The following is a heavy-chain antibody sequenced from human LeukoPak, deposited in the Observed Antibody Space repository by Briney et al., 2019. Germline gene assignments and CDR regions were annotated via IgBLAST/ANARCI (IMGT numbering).Heavy chain of an antibody. CDR1: GGSISSYY. V-gene: IGHV4-59*01. Sequence: SETLSLTCTVSGGSISSYYWNWIRQPPGKGLEWIGYIFYSGSTNYNPSLKSRVTISVDTSKTQFSLKVNSVTAADTAVYYCARSYGDHKYFFDYWGQGTLVTVSS. CDR3: ARSYGDHKYFFDY. J-gene: IGHJ4*02. CDR2: IFYSGST. D-gene: IGHD4-17*01.